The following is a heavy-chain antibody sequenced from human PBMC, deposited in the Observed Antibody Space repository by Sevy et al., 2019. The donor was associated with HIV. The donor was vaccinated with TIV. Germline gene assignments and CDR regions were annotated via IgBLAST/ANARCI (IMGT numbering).Heavy chain of an antibody. J-gene: IGHJ6*02. CDR2: ISYDGYNK. CDR1: GFRFSNYA. Sequence: GGSLRLSCAASGFRFSNYAMHWVRQAPGKGLEWVAVISYDGYNKYYADSVKGRFTISSDNSKNTLYLQMNSLRPEDTAVYYCAIDRYPKPILVIITTYYYGMDVWGQGTTVTVSS. D-gene: IGHD3-22*01. CDR3: AIDRYPKPILVIITTYYYGMDV. V-gene: IGHV3-30*03.